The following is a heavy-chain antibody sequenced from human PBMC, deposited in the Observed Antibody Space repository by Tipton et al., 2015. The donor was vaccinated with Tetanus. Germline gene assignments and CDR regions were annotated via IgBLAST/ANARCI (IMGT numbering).Heavy chain of an antibody. D-gene: IGHD3-22*01. V-gene: IGHV4-39*01. CDR3: AKLFRVRARGITMVVVVPPGYFDY. J-gene: IGHJ4*02. Sequence: LRLSCTVSGASISNSSSYWGWIRQSPGKGLEWIGNIYFSGSTYYNPSLKSRVTISVNTSKNQFSLRLNSVTAADTAVYYCAKLFRVRARGITMVVVVPPGYFDYWGQGTLVTVSS. CDR1: GASISNSSSY. CDR2: IYFSGST.